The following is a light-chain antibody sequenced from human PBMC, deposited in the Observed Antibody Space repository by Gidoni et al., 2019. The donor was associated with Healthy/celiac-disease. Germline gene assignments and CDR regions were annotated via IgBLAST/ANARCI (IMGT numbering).Light chain of an antibody. Sequence: DLVMTQSPLSLPVTPGEPASLSCRSRQSLLHSNGYNYLDWYLQKAGQSPQLLIYLGSNRASGGPERFSGRGSGTDFTMKISRGEAEDGGGYYCMEALQTPLTFGGGTKVEIK. J-gene: IGKJ4*01. V-gene: IGKV2-28*01. CDR2: LGS. CDR1: QSLLHSNGYNY. CDR3: MEALQTPLT.